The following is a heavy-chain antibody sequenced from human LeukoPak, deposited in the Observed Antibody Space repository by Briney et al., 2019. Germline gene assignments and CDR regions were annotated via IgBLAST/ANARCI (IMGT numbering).Heavy chain of an antibody. Sequence: PLETLSLTCAVYGGSFSGYYWSWIRQPPGKGLEWIGEINHSGGTNYNPSLKSRVTISVDTSKNQFSLKLSSVTAADTAVYYCARGIPGRIAARLRFDPWGQGTLVTVSS. CDR2: INHSGGT. CDR3: ARGIPGRIAARLRFDP. D-gene: IGHD6-6*01. V-gene: IGHV4-34*01. J-gene: IGHJ5*02. CDR1: GGSFSGYY.